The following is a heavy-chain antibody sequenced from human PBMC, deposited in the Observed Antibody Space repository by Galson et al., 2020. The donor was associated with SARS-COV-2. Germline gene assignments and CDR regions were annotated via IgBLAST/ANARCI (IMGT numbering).Heavy chain of an antibody. CDR1: GFTFTSSA. CDR2: IVVGSGNT. CDR3: AAYGGYSSSWYYFYGVYA. D-gene: IGHD6-13*01. J-gene: IGHJ6*02. Sequence: SLKVSCKTSGFTFTSSAVQRVRQARGQRLEWIGWIVVGSGNTNYAQKFQERVTITRDMSTSTAYMELSSLRSEDTAVYYCAAYGGYSSSWYYFYGVYAGCQGTTVTVSS. V-gene: IGHV1-58*01.